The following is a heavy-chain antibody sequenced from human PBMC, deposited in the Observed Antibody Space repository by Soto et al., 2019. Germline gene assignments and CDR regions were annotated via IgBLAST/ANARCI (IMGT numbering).Heavy chain of an antibody. Sequence: QVQLQESGPGLVKPSGTLSLTCAVSGGSISSSNWWSWVRQPPGKGLEWIGEIYHSGSTNYNPSLKGRVRTSVDKSKNQFSLRLSAVTAADAAVYYCARVLGNDAFDIWGHGKMVTVSS. CDR1: GGSISSSNW. CDR3: ARVLGNDAFDI. V-gene: IGHV4-4*02. CDR2: IYHSGST. D-gene: IGHD3-3*02. J-gene: IGHJ3*02.